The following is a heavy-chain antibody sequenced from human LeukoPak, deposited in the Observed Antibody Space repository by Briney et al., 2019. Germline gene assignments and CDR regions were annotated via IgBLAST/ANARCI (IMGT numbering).Heavy chain of an antibody. CDR2: MSYDGSNQ. J-gene: IGHJ4*02. Sequence: GGSLRLSCAASGSTFSSYGMHWVRQAPGKGLEWVAVMSYDGSNQYYADSVKGRFTISRDNSKNTLYLQMNSLRAEDTAVYYCASGSDYYGSGSYDYWGQGTLVTVSS. CDR1: GSTFSSYG. D-gene: IGHD3-10*01. V-gene: IGHV3-30*03. CDR3: ASGSDYYGSGSYDY.